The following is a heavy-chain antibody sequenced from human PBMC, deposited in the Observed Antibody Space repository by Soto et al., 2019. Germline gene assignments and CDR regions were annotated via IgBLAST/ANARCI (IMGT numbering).Heavy chain of an antibody. CDR1: GFTFSSYG. CDR2: ISYDGSNK. V-gene: IGHV3-30*18. CDR3: AKGGGWWYPAEYFQH. D-gene: IGHD2-15*01. Sequence: QVQLVESGGGVVQPGRSLRLSCAASGFTFSSYGMHWVRQAPGKGLEWVAVISYDGSNKYYADSVKGRFTISRDNSKNTLYLQMNSLRAEDTAVYYCAKGGGWWYPAEYFQHWGQGTLVTVSS. J-gene: IGHJ1*01.